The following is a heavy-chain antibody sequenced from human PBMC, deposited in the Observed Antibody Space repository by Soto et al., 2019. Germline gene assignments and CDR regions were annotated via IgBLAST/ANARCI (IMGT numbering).Heavy chain of an antibody. J-gene: IGHJ2*01. D-gene: IGHD6-19*01. CDR3: AKNYGPGIAVAGTDWYFDL. CDR2: ISYDGRNK. CDR1: SFTFSSYA. V-gene: IGHV3-30*18. Sequence: VQLVESGGGVVQPGRSLRLSCVASSFTFSSYAIHWVRQAPGKGLQWVAFISYDGRNKDYADSVKGRFTISRDNSRNTLYLQLSSLRAEDTAVYYCAKNYGPGIAVAGTDWYFDLWGRGTLVTVSS.